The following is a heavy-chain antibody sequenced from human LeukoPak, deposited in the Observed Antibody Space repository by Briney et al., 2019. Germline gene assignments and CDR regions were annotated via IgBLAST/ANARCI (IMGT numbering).Heavy chain of an antibody. J-gene: IGHJ4*02. V-gene: IGHV4-39*01. CDR3: ARHAAVAGRMDFDY. Sequence: SETLSLTCSVSGGSISSSSYYWGWIRQPPGKGLEWIGSIYYNGNFYYNPSLKSRVTMPADTSKNQFSLRLTSMTAADTAVYYCARHAAVAGRMDFDYWGQGNLVTVSS. CDR2: IYYNGNF. D-gene: IGHD6-19*01. CDR1: GGSISSSSYY.